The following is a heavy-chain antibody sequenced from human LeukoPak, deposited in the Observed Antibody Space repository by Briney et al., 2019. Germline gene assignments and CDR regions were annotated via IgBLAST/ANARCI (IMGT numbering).Heavy chain of an antibody. CDR3: ARDEVGAIYFDY. D-gene: IGHD1-26*01. Sequence: ASVKVSCKASGYTFTKYYMHWVRQAPGQGLEWMGIINPSGGSTSYAQKLQGRVTMTTDTSTSTAYMDLRSLRSDDTAVYYCARDEVGAIYFDYWGQGTLVTVSS. J-gene: IGHJ4*02. CDR1: GYTFTKYY. V-gene: IGHV1-46*01. CDR2: INPSGGST.